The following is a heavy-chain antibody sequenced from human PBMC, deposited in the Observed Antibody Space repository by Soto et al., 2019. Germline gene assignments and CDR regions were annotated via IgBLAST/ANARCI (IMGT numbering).Heavy chain of an antibody. D-gene: IGHD2-2*01. CDR1: GGSVSSDSFY. V-gene: IGHV4-39*01. Sequence: QLQLQESGPGLVRPSETLSLTCAVSGGSVSSDSFYWGWIRQPPGQGLEWIATVYQSGSTYFNPSLQSRVTISLDTSKNRVSLSLTSVTDADMAVYYCARHDYAISTPFDFWGQGALVTVSS. CDR3: ARHDYAISTPFDF. J-gene: IGHJ4*02. CDR2: VYQSGST.